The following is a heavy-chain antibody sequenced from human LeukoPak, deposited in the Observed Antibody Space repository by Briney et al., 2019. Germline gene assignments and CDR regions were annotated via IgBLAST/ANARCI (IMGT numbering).Heavy chain of an antibody. J-gene: IGHJ4*02. CDR1: GFTFSSYS. CDR2: ISSSSSYI. Sequence: GGSLRLSCAASGFTFSSYSMNWVRQAPGKGLEWVSSISSSSSYIYYADSVKGRFTISRDNAKNSLYLQMNSLRAEDTAVYYCARNPRDGYNTYHWGQETLVTVSS. V-gene: IGHV3-21*01. CDR3: ARNPRDGYNTYH. D-gene: IGHD5-24*01.